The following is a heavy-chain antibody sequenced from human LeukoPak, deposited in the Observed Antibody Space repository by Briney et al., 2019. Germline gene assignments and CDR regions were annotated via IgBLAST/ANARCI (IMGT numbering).Heavy chain of an antibody. CDR1: GGSISSGSYY. Sequence: SETLSLTCTVSGGSISSGSYYWSWIRQPAGKGLEWIGRIYTSGSTNYNPSLKSRVTISVDTSKNQFSLKLSSVTAADTAVYYCARLYGDYLIDYWGQGTLVTVSS. J-gene: IGHJ4*02. CDR3: ARLYGDYLIDY. CDR2: IYTSGST. D-gene: IGHD4-17*01. V-gene: IGHV4-61*02.